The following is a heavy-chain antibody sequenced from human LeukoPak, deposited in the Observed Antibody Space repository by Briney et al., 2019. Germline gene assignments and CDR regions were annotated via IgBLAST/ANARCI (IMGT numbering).Heavy chain of an antibody. J-gene: IGHJ4*02. CDR3: ARDPFHSSGSLDY. CDR1: GFTFSGHS. Sequence: GGSLRLSCAASGFTFSGHSMNWVRQAPGKGLEWVSFISSSSSSIYYADAVKGRFTISRDNAKNSLYLQMNSLRAEDTAVYYCARDPFHSSGSLDYWGQGTLVTVSS. CDR2: ISSSSSSI. V-gene: IGHV3-21*06. D-gene: IGHD6-19*01.